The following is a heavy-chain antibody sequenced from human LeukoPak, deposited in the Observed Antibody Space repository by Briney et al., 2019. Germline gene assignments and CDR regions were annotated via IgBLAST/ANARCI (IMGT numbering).Heavy chain of an antibody. J-gene: IGHJ4*02. CDR1: GGSISSYY. CDR2: IYYSGST. V-gene: IGHV4-59*01. D-gene: IGHD2-8*01. Sequence: SETLSLTCTVSGGSISSYYWSWIRQPPGKGLEWIGYIYYSGSTNYNPSLKSRVTISVDTSKNQFSLKLSSVTAADTAVYYCARIGYCTNGVCSDYFCDWGQVALVTV. CDR3: ARIGYCTNGVCSDYFCD.